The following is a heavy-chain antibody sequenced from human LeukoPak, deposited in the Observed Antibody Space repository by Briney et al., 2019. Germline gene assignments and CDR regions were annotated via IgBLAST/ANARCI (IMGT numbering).Heavy chain of an antibody. V-gene: IGHV1-69*06. Sequence: SVTVSCKASGGTFSSYAISWVGQAPGQGLEWMGGIIPMFGRANYAQKFQGRVTITADKSTSTAYMELSSLRSEDTAVYYCARDSPFNWFDPWGQGTLVTVSS. CDR1: GGTFSSYA. CDR2: IIPMFGRA. CDR3: ARDSPFNWFDP. J-gene: IGHJ5*02.